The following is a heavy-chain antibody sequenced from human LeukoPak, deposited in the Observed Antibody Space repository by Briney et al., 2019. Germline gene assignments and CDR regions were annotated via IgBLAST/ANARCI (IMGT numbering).Heavy chain of an antibody. CDR1: GGSISSGGYS. V-gene: IGHV4-30-2*01. CDR2: IYHSGST. CDR3: ASLYGGNAFDI. Sequence: SQTLSLTCAVSGGSISSGGYSWSWIRQPPGKGLEWIGYIYHSGSTYYNPSLKSRVTISVDRSKNQFSLKLSSVTAADTAVYYCASLYGGNAFDIWGQGTMVTVSS. D-gene: IGHD4-23*01. J-gene: IGHJ3*02.